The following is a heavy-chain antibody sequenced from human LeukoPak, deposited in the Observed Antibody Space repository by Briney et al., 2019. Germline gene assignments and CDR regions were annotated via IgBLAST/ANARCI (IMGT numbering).Heavy chain of an antibody. CDR3: AKAWQQLVAYYFDY. D-gene: IGHD6-13*01. CDR1: GFTFSSYS. V-gene: IGHV3-48*04. CDR2: ISSSSSTI. J-gene: IGHJ4*02. Sequence: GGSLRLSCAASGFTFSSYSMNWVRQAPGKGLEWVSYISSSSSTIYYADSVKGRFTISRDNAKNSLYLQMNSLRAEDTAVYYCAKAWQQLVAYYFDYWGQGTLVTVSS.